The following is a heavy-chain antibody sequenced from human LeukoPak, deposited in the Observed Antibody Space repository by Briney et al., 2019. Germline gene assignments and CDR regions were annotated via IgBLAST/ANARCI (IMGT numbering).Heavy chain of an antibody. D-gene: IGHD5-12*01. Sequence: GGSLRLSCAASRFTFSSYGMHWVRQAPGKGLEWVSSISSSSSYIYYADSVKGRFTISRDNAKNSLYLQMNSLRAEDTAVYYCARGRGYDPFDYWGQGTLVTVSS. J-gene: IGHJ4*02. CDR2: ISSSSSYI. CDR1: RFTFSSYG. CDR3: ARGRGYDPFDY. V-gene: IGHV3-21*01.